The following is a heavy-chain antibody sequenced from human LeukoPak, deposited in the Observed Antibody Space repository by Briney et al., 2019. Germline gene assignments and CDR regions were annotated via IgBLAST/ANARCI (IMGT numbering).Heavy chain of an antibody. CDR3: ARGYGWGSSRFDY. CDR1: GFTFDDYA. CDR2: ISWNSGSI. V-gene: IGHV3-9*03. Sequence: GGSLRLSCAASGFTFDDYAMHWVRQAPGKGLEWVSGISWNSGSIGYADSVKRRFTISRDNAKNSLYLQMNSLRAEDMALYYCARGYGWGSSRFDYWGRGTLVTVSS. D-gene: IGHD3-10*01. J-gene: IGHJ4*02.